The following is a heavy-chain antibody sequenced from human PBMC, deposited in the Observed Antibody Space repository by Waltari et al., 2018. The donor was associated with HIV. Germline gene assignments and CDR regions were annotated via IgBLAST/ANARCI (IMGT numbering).Heavy chain of an antibody. J-gene: IGHJ5*02. Sequence: QVQLVQSGAEVKKPGASVKVSCTASGYTFTSYYMHWVRQAPGQGLEWMGITNPSGGSTSYAQKFQGRVTMTRDTSTSTVYMELGSLRSEDTAVYYCARVGQWLARGWFDPWGQGTLVTVSS. CDR2: TNPSGGST. CDR1: GYTFTSYY. D-gene: IGHD6-19*01. CDR3: ARVGQWLARGWFDP. V-gene: IGHV1-46*03.